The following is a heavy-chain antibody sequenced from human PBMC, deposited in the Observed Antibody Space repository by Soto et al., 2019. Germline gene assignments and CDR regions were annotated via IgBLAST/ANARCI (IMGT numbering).Heavy chain of an antibody. V-gene: IGHV4-38-2*01. Sequence: SETLSLTCAVSGYSISSGYYWGWIRQPPGKGLEWIGSVYHSGSTYYNPSLKRRVTISVDTSKNQFSLKLDSVTAADTAVYYCARNYDSSPDDPFDIWGQGTMVTVSS. D-gene: IGHD3-22*01. CDR2: VYHSGST. CDR3: ARNYDSSPDDPFDI. J-gene: IGHJ3*02. CDR1: GYSISSGYY.